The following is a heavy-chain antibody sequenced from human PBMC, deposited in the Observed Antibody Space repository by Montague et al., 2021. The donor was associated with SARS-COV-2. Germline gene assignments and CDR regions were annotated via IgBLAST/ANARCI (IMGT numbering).Heavy chain of an antibody. Sequence: SETLSFTCTVSGASISSSENSWGWIRQSPGKGLEWFGSIFYSGTTYFNPSLRSRIAISADTSKNQFSLKVTSVTAADTAVYYCARHVTFGGIVVALDYWGQGHLVSVSS. J-gene: IGHJ4*02. D-gene: IGHD3-16*02. CDR1: GASISSSENS. CDR3: ARHVTFGGIVVALDY. V-gene: IGHV4-39*01. CDR2: IFYSGTT.